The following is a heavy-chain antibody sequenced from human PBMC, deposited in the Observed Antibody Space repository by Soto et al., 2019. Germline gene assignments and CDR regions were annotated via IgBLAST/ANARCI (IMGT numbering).Heavy chain of an antibody. CDR1: GFTFTSSA. D-gene: IGHD6-13*01. J-gene: IGHJ3*02. CDR2: IVVGSGNT. CDR3: AAAIEQGAFDI. Sequence: QMQLVQSGPEVKKPGTSVKVSCKASGFTFTSSAVQWVRQARGQRLEWIGWIVVGSGNTNYAQKFQERVTITRDMSTSTAYMELSSLRSEDTAVYYCAAAIEQGAFDIWGQGTMVTVSS. V-gene: IGHV1-58*01.